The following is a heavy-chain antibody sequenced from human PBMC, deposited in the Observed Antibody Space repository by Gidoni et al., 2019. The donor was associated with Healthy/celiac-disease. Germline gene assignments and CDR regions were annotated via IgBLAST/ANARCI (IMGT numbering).Heavy chain of an antibody. Sequence: QVQLVQSGPEVKTPGSSVKVSCQASAATFGSYAISWVRKAPGQGLGWMGGITPIYGTANYAQKFQGRVTITADESTSTAYMELSSLRSEEKAVYYCARDRSSRVAATFFDYWGQGTLVTVSS. CDR3: ARDRSSRVAATFFDY. CDR2: ITPIYGTA. D-gene: IGHD2-15*01. CDR1: AATFGSYA. V-gene: IGHV1-69*01. J-gene: IGHJ4*02.